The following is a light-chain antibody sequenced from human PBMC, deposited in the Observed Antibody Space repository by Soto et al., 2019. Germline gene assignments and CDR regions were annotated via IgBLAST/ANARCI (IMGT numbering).Light chain of an antibody. CDR3: QQSYSTPIT. CDR2: DVS. J-gene: IGKJ5*01. V-gene: IGKV1-5*01. Sequence: DIQISQSPSTLSASVGDSVTITCRASQSITTWLAWYQQRPGKAPKLLIYDVSSLQSGVPSRFSGSGSGTEFTLTISSLQPEDFATYYCQQSYSTPITFGQGTRLEVK. CDR1: QSITTW.